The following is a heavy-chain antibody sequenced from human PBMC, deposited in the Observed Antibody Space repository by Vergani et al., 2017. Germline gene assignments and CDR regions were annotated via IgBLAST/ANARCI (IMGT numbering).Heavy chain of an antibody. V-gene: IGHV4-61*02. CDR1: GGSISSGSYY. CDR2: IYTSGST. CDR3: AVRPRVNLVGGEIVTKRTFDY. D-gene: IGHD3-10*01. J-gene: IGHJ4*02. Sequence: QVQLQESGPGLVKPSQTLSLTCTVSGGSISSGSYYWSWIRQPAGKGLEWIGRIYTSGSTNYNPSLKSRVTISVDTSKNQFSLKLSSVTAADTAVYYCAVRPRVNLVGGEIVTKRTFDYWSQGSLVTVSS.